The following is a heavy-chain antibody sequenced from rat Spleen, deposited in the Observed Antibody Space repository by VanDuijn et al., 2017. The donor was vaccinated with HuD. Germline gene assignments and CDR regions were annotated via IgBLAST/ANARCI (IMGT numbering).Heavy chain of an antibody. D-gene: IGHD1-6*01. J-gene: IGHJ2*01. CDR1: GFTFNNYW. CDR3: TTLGSLWAPFDY. V-gene: IGHV5-31*01. CDR2: ITNTGGST. Sequence: EVRLVESGGGLVQPGRSLKLSCVASGFTFNNYWMTWIRQAPGKGLEWVASITNTGGSTYYPDSVKGRFTISRDNAKSTLYLQMNSLRSEDTATYYCTTLGSLWAPFDYWGQGVMVTVSS.